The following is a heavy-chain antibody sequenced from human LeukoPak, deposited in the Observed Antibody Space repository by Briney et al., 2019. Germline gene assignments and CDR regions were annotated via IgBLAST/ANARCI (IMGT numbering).Heavy chain of an antibody. Sequence: ASVKVSCKASGYTFTSYYMHWVRQAPGQGLEWMGIINPSGGSTSYAQKFQGRVTMTRDMSTSTVYMELSSLRSEDTAVYYCARDPISSWGIYYYYYMDVWGKGTTVTVSS. CDR1: GYTFTSYY. D-gene: IGHD6-13*01. J-gene: IGHJ6*03. V-gene: IGHV1-46*01. CDR2: INPSGGST. CDR3: ARDPISSWGIYYYYYMDV.